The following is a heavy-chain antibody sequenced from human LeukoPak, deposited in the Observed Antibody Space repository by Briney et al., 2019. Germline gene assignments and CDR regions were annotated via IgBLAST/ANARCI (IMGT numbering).Heavy chain of an antibody. CDR2: INSDGSST. J-gene: IGHJ6*02. V-gene: IGHV3-74*01. D-gene: IGHD3-3*01. CDR3: ASAYYDFWSGYSYYYYGMDV. CDR1: GFTFSSYW. Sequence: PGGSLRLSCAASGFTFSSYWMHWVRQAPGKGLVWVSRINSDGSSTSYADSVKGRFTISRDNAKNTLYLQMNGLRAEDTAVYYCASAYYDFWSGYSYYYYGMDVWGQGTTVTVSS.